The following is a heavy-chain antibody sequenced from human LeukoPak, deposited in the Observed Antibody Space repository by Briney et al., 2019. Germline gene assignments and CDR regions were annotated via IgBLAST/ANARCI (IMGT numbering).Heavy chain of an antibody. Sequence: SETLSLTWTVSGASISSYYWSWIRQPPGKGLEWIGYIYYSGSTNYNPALKSRVTISEDTSKNQISLKLSSVTAADTAGYYCARVMGYYDSRGDDYWGQGTLVTVSS. CDR1: GASISSYY. D-gene: IGHD3-22*01. J-gene: IGHJ4*02. CDR2: IYYSGST. V-gene: IGHV4-59*01. CDR3: ARVMGYYDSRGDDY.